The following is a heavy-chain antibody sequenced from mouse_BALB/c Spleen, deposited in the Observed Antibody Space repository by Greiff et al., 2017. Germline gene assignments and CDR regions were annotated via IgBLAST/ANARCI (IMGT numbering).Heavy chain of an antibody. CDR1: GFSLTSYG. V-gene: IGHV2-2*02. CDR3: ARNEGGNYAMDY. CDR2: IWSGGST. J-gene: IGHJ4*01. Sequence: VKLMESGPGLVQPSQSLSITCTVSGFSLTSYGVHWVRQSPGKGLEWLGVIWSGGSTDYNAAFISRLSISKDNSKSQVFFKMNSLQANDTAIYYCARNEGGNYAMDYWGQGTSVTVSS.